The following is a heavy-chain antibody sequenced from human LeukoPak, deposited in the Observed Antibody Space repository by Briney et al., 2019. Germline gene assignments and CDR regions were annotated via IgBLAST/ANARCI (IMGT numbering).Heavy chain of an antibody. D-gene: IGHD3-10*01. CDR2: INPNSGGT. CDR3: ARVGNGSGSINKPIDY. CDR1: GYTFTGYY. Sequence: ASVKVSCKASGYTFTGYYMHWVRQAPGQGLEWMGRINPNSGGTNYAQKFQGRVTMTRDTSISTAYMELSRLRSDNTAVYYCARVGNGSGSINKPIDYWGQGTLVTVSS. V-gene: IGHV1-2*06. J-gene: IGHJ4*02.